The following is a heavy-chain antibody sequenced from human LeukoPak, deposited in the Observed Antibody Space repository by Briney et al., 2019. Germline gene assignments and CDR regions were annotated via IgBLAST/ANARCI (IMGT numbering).Heavy chain of an antibody. Sequence: ASVKVSCKASGYTFTGYYMHWVRQAPGQGLEWMGWINTNTGNPTYAQGFTGRFVFSLDTSVSTAYLQICSLKAEDTAVYYCARDYYDSSGYRFDPWGQGTLVTVSS. CDR3: ARDYYDSSGYRFDP. J-gene: IGHJ5*02. CDR2: INTNTGNP. V-gene: IGHV7-4-1*01. CDR1: GYTFTGYY. D-gene: IGHD3-22*01.